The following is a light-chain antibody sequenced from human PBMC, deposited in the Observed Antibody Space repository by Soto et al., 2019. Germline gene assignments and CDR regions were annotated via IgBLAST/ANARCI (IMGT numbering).Light chain of an antibody. CDR2: DTS. CDR1: QSVGRY. CDR3: QQRSIWPWT. Sequence: EIVLTQSPVTLSLSPGERVTLSCRASQSVGRYLAWYQQRPGQAPRLLFYDTSNRATGIPPRFSGSGSGTDFTLTISSLEPEDFVVYYCQQRSIWPWTFGQGTKVEVK. J-gene: IGKJ1*01. V-gene: IGKV3-11*01.